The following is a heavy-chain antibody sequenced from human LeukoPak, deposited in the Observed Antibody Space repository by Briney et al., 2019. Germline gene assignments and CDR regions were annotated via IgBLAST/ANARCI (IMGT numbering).Heavy chain of an antibody. CDR1: GFSFGGYA. Sequence: GGSLRLSCAASGFSFGGYALHWVRQAPGKGLEWVASISWNSGDIVHADSVKGRFTISRDNAKNSLYLQMDSLRTEDTALYYCVKSGGYATAIRYFDLWGRGTPVTVSS. V-gene: IGHV3-9*01. CDR3: VKSGGYATAIRYFDL. CDR2: ISWNSGDI. J-gene: IGHJ2*01. D-gene: IGHD2-21*02.